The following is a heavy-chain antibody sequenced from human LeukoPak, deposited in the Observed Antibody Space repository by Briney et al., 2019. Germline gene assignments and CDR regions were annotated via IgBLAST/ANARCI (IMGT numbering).Heavy chain of an antibody. V-gene: IGHV4-34*01. CDR2: INHSGST. CDR3: ARGTGGWYSDWFDP. D-gene: IGHD6-19*01. CDR1: GGSFSGYY. J-gene: IGHJ5*02. Sequence: SETLSLTCAVYGGSFSGYYWSWIRQPPGKGLEWIGEINHSGSTNYNPSLKSRVTISVDMSKNQFSLKLSSVTAADTAVYYCARGTGGWYSDWFDPWGQGTLVTVSS.